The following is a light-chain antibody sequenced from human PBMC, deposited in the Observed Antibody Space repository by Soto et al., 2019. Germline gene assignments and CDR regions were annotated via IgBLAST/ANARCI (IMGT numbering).Light chain of an antibody. CDR1: STDVVDYYL. V-gene: IGLV2-14*01. J-gene: IGLJ1*01. Sequence: QSALTQPASVSGSPGQSLTISCTVASTDVVDYYLVSWYQQHPGKAPKLTSYEVFKRPSGISDRFSGSNSGNTASLTISGLQAEDEADYYCNSYSSTDLDFVFGAGTKVTAL. CDR2: EVF. CDR3: NSYSSTDLDFV.